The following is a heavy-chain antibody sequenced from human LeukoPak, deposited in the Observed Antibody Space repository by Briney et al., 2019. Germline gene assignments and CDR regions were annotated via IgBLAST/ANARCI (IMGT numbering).Heavy chain of an antibody. J-gene: IGHJ4*02. V-gene: IGHV3-7*01. CDR3: VRDGRVSGYDLLDY. CDR2: INQDGSEE. Sequence: GGSLRLSCAASGFTFSNYWMTWVRQAPGKGLEWVAHINQDGSEEHYMDSVKARFTISRDNAKNSLSLQMNSLRAEDTAVYYCVRDGRVSGYDLLDYWGQGTLVTVSS. CDR1: GFTFSNYW. D-gene: IGHD5-12*01.